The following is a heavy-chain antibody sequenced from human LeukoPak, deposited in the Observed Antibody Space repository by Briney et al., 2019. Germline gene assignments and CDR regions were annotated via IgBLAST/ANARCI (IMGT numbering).Heavy chain of an antibody. D-gene: IGHD1-26*01. CDR3: ARLGTYSGNLFDN. J-gene: IGHJ4*02. Sequence: SETLSLTCTVSGGSVSSDSYYWVWVRQPPGKGLEWTGSINYSGTTFYSSSLKSRITSSMDASKNQFSLRLTSVTAADTAVYYCARLGTYSGNLFDNWGQGTLVTVSS. CDR1: GGSVSSDSYY. V-gene: IGHV4-39*01. CDR2: INYSGTT.